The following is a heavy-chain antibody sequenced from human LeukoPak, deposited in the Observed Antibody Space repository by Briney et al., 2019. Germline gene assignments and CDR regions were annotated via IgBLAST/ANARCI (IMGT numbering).Heavy chain of an antibody. J-gene: IGHJ2*01. CDR1: GGSFSGYH. Sequence: PSETLSLTCAVYGGSFSGYHWSWIRQPPGKGLEWIGEINHSGSTNYNPSLKSRVTISVDTSKNQFSLKLSSVTAADTAVYYCARRRWWLRFRYFDLWGRGTLVTVSS. CDR3: ARRRWWLRFRYFDL. D-gene: IGHD5-12*01. V-gene: IGHV4-34*01. CDR2: INHSGST.